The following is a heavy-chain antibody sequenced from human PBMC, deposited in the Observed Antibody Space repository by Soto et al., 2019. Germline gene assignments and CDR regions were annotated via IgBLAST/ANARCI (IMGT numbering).Heavy chain of an antibody. D-gene: IGHD1-26*01. CDR3: ARVVGATLGYSFYS. CDR2: VIPMFGTA. Sequence: QVQLVQSGAEVKKTGSSVKVSCTASGGSFTSYAITWVRQAPGQGLEWMGGVIPMFGTAKYAQKFQGRVSITADESATTAYMELSSLRSADTAVYYCARVVGATLGYSFYSWGQGTLVTVSS. J-gene: IGHJ4*02. CDR1: GGSFTSYA. V-gene: IGHV1-69*01.